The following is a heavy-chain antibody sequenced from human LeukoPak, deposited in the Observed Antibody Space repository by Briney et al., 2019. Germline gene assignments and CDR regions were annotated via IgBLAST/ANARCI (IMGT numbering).Heavy chain of an antibody. J-gene: IGHJ6*03. CDR2: IYYSGST. CDR3: ARHKIEGYYGSGSVISISYYYYKDV. V-gene: IGHV4-59*08. Sequence: KPSETLSLTCTDSGGSISSYYWSWIRQPPGKGLEWIGYIYYSGSTNYNPSLKSRVTISVDTSKNQFSLKLSSVTAADTAVYYCARHKIEGYYGSGSVISISYYYYKDVWGKGTTATVSS. CDR1: GGSISSYY. D-gene: IGHD3-10*01.